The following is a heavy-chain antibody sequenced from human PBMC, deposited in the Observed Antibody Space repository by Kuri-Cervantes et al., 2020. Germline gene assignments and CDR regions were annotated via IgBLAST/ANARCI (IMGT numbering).Heavy chain of an antibody. J-gene: IGHJ6*02. CDR3: AKRYGAKITRYYCMDV. Sequence: GGSLRLSCAASGFTFSSYGIHWVRQAPGKGLEWVAVIWYNGSNKYYADSVKSRFTIFRDDSKNTLYLQMNNLKTEDTAIYYCAKRYGAKITRYYCMDVWGQGTTVTVSS. D-gene: IGHD1-26*01. CDR1: GFTFSSYG. V-gene: IGHV3-30*02. CDR2: IWYNGSNK.